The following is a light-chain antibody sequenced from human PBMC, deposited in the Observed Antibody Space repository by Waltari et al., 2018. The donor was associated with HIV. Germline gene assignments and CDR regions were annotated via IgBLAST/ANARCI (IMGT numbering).Light chain of an antibody. CDR3: CSYSSSGTVL. Sequence: HSVLTQPASMSGSLGQSITISCLGSSNDVGCFNYVSWYQQSPDKAPRLVIYDVINRPSGVSGRFSGSKSGSAASFTISGLQPEDEADYYCCSYSSSGTVLFGCGTRLTVL. J-gene: IGLJ2*01. V-gene: IGLV2-14*03. CDR2: DVI. CDR1: SNDVGCFNY.